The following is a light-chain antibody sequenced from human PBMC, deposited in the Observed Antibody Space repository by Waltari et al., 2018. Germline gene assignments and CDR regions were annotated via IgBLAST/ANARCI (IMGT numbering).Light chain of an antibody. CDR2: EVS. V-gene: IGLV2-8*01. J-gene: IGLJ1*01. CDR3: SSYAGSNNFV. CDR1: SRDVGAYNY. Sequence: QSALTQPPSASGSPGQSVTISCTGPSRDVGAYNYVPWYQQHPGKAPKLIIYEVSKRPSGVPDRFSGSKSGNTASLTVSGLQAEDEADYYCSSYAGSNNFVFGTGTKVTVL.